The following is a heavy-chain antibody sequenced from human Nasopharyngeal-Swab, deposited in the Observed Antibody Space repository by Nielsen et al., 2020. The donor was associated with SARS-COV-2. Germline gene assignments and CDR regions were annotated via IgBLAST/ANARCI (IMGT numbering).Heavy chain of an antibody. CDR1: GFTFSSYW. Sequence: GESLKISCAASGFTFSSYWMSWVRQAPGKGLEWVANIKQDGSEKYYVDSVKGRFTISRDNAKNSLYLQMNSLRAEDTAVYYCARGGKPITMVRGITPPGENWFDPWGQGTLVTVSS. J-gene: IGHJ5*02. CDR2: IKQDGSEK. D-gene: IGHD3-10*01. CDR3: ARGGKPITMVRGITPPGENWFDP. V-gene: IGHV3-7*01.